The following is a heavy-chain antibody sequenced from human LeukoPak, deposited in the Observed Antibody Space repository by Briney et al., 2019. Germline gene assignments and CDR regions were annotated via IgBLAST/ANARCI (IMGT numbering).Heavy chain of an antibody. D-gene: IGHD4-17*01. Sequence: SRTLSLTCTVSGGSLSSSPYWWGWIRQPPGKGLEWIGTIYYSGSTNYNPSLKSRVTISADTSKNQFSLKLSSVTAADTAVYYCARRQYGLAFDYWGQGTLVTVSS. V-gene: IGHV4-39*01. CDR2: IYYSGST. CDR1: GGSLSSSPYW. J-gene: IGHJ4*02. CDR3: ARRQYGLAFDY.